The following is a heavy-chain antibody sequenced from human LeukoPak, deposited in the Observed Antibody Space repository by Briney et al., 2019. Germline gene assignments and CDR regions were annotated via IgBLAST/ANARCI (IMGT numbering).Heavy chain of an antibody. V-gene: IGHV4-4*07. CDR2: IYNSGST. Sequence: SETLSLTCTVSGGSISSYYWSWIRQPAGKGLEWIGRIYNSGSTNYNPSLKSRVTISVDTSKNQFSLKLNSVTAADTALYYCARETGSPGAVAGLFDYWGQGTLVTVSS. CDR3: ARETGSPGAVAGLFDY. D-gene: IGHD6-19*01. CDR1: GGSISSYY. J-gene: IGHJ4*02.